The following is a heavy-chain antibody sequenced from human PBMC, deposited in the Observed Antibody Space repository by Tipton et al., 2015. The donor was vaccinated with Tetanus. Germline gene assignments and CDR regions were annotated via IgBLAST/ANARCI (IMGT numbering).Heavy chain of an antibody. Sequence: QLVQSGAEAKKPGESLKISCRGSGYSFSSYWIAWVRQVPGKGLEWMGIFFPGDSESRYSPSFQGQVTVSADKAINTAYLQWSSLQASDTAMYFCARHPRGNAGNPLYYFDHWGQGTLVIASS. V-gene: IGHV5-51*01. CDR2: FFPGDSES. J-gene: IGHJ4*02. CDR1: GYSFSSYW. CDR3: ARHPRGNAGNPLYYFDH. D-gene: IGHD4-23*01.